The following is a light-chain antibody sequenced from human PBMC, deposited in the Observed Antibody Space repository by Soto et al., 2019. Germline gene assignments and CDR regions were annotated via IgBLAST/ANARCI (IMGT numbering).Light chain of an antibody. Sequence: DIQMTQSPSTLSASVGDRVTITCRASQGISNWLAWYQQKPGKAPNLLIYKASSLKSGVPSRFTGSGSGTEFTLTISSPQPDDFATYYCQQYNSYSRTFGQGTKLEIK. CDR1: QGISNW. J-gene: IGKJ2*01. CDR3: QQYNSYSRT. V-gene: IGKV1-5*03. CDR2: KAS.